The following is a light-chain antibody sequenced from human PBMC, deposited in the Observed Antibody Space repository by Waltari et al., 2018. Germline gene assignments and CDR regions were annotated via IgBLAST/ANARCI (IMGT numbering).Light chain of an antibody. Sequence: QSALTQPASVSGSPGQSITISCSGTDSDVGASDFVSWYQQHPGNAPHLIIYEVSNRPSGISNRFSASKSGNTASLTISGLQAEDEADYYCSSYTTSSAPGVFGTGTRVTVL. CDR2: EVS. CDR1: DSDVGASDF. J-gene: IGLJ1*01. CDR3: SSYTTSSAPGV. V-gene: IGLV2-14*01.